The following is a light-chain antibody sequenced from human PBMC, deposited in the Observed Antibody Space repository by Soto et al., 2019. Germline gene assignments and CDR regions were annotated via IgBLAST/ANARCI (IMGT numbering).Light chain of an antibody. CDR2: TAS. CDR1: QGIVNY. Sequence: DIQMTQSPSPLSASVGDRVTITCRASQGIVNYLAWYQQKPGKVPKLLIYTASTLQSGVPSRFSGSGSGTDFTLTISGLQPDDVATYYCQKYNSGPWTFGQGTKVDI. J-gene: IGKJ1*01. CDR3: QKYNSGPWT. V-gene: IGKV1-27*01.